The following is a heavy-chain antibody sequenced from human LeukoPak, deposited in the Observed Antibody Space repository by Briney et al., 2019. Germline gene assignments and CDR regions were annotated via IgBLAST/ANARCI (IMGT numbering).Heavy chain of an antibody. J-gene: IGHJ3*02. Sequence: PSETQSLTCAVYGGSFSGYYWSWIRQPPGKGLGWIGEINHSGSTNYNPSLKSRVTISVDTSKNQFSLKLSSVTAADTAVYYCARGPLSPLYRWSVGPAFDIWGQGTMVTVSS. V-gene: IGHV4-34*01. CDR1: GGSFSGYY. CDR3: ARGPLSPLYRWSVGPAFDI. D-gene: IGHD2-2*02. CDR2: INHSGST.